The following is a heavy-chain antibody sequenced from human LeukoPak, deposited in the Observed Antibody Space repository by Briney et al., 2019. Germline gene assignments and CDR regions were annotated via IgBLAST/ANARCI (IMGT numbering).Heavy chain of an antibody. CDR2: ISGSGGST. Sequence: GGSLRLSCAASGFTFSSYAMRWVRQAPGKGLEWVSGISGSGGSTYYADSVKGRFTISRDNSKNTLYLQMNSLRAEDTAVYYCAKEELYYYDSSGYSNWGQGTLVTVSS. V-gene: IGHV3-23*01. CDR3: AKEELYYYDSSGYSN. D-gene: IGHD3-22*01. CDR1: GFTFSSYA. J-gene: IGHJ4*02.